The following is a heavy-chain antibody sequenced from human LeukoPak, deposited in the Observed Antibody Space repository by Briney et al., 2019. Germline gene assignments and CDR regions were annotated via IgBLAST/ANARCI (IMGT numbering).Heavy chain of an antibody. J-gene: IGHJ4*02. CDR1: GFTFSSYS. Sequence: GGSLRLSCAASGFTFSSYSMNWVRQAPGKGLEWVSSISSSSSYIYYADSVKGRFTISRDNAKNSLYLQMNSLRAEDTAVYYCAKDIGLGASFDYWGQGTLVTVSS. CDR3: AKDIGLGASFDY. D-gene: IGHD3-3*01. CDR2: ISSSSSYI. V-gene: IGHV3-21*01.